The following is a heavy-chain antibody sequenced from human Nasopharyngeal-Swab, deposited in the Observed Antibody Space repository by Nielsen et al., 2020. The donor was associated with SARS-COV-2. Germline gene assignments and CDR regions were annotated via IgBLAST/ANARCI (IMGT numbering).Heavy chain of an antibody. Sequence: GGSLRLSCAASGFTFSDCYMSWIRQAPGKGLEWVSYISSSGSTIYYADSVKGRFTISRDNAKNSLYLQMNSLRAEDTAVYYCARVFYSSGWYWFDYWGQGTLVTVSS. D-gene: IGHD6-19*01. J-gene: IGHJ4*02. V-gene: IGHV3-11*01. CDR1: GFTFSDCY. CDR3: ARVFYSSGWYWFDY. CDR2: ISSSGSTI.